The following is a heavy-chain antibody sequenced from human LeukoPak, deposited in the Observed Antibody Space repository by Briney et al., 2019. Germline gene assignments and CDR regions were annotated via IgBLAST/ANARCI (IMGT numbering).Heavy chain of an antibody. Sequence: SETLSLTCTVSGGSISSSSYYWGWIRQPPGKGLEWIGSIYYSGSTYYNPSLKSRVTISVDTSKNQFSLKLSSVTAADTAVYYCAGHGAVDYYDSSGYYLDYWGQGTLVTVSS. D-gene: IGHD3-22*01. J-gene: IGHJ4*02. CDR1: GGSISSSSYY. CDR2: IYYSGST. CDR3: AGHGAVDYYDSSGYYLDY. V-gene: IGHV4-39*01.